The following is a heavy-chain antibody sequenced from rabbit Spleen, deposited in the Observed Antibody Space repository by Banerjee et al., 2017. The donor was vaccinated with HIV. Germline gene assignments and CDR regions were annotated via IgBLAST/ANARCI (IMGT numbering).Heavy chain of an antibody. V-gene: IGHV1S45*01. CDR2: IYVGSGST. J-gene: IGHJ4*01. D-gene: IGHD2-1*01. Sequence: QEQLEESGGGLVQPEGSLTLTCTASGFTISSSDYMCWVRLAPGKGLEWIGCIYVGSGSTPSAGGAKGRFTRQKPSPTRVPLQRTSRTAADTATFFCGGRVYVGGDNTGDLGGPATLVTVS. CDR1: GFTISSSDY. CDR3: GGRVYVGGDNTGDL.